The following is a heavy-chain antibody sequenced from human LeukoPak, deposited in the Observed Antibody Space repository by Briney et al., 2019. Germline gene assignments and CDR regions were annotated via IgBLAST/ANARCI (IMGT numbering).Heavy chain of an antibody. CDR1: GGSFNGYY. Sequence: SETLSLTCNVSGGSFNGYYWTWIRQPPGKGLEWIAEINHIGTTNHNPSLKSRVTVSTDTSKKQFFLQLTSVTAADTALYYCARLVVTAPQYHYYMDVWGKGTTVTVSS. J-gene: IGHJ6*03. CDR3: ARLVVTAPQYHYYMDV. CDR2: INHIGTT. V-gene: IGHV4-34*01. D-gene: IGHD2-21*02.